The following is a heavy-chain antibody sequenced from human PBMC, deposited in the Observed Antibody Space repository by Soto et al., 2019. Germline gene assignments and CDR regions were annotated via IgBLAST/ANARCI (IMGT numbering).Heavy chain of an antibody. V-gene: IGHV3-53*04. D-gene: IGHD3-3*01. Sequence: EVQLVESGGGLVQPGGSLRLSCAASGFTVSSNYMSWVRQAPGKGLEWVSVIYSDGSTYYADSVKGRFTISRHNSKNTLYLQMNSLRAEDTAVYYCARGPPLSWSGYPARRYWYFDLWGRGTLVTVSS. CDR3: ARGPPLSWSGYPARRYWYFDL. CDR2: IYSDGST. J-gene: IGHJ2*01. CDR1: GFTVSSNY.